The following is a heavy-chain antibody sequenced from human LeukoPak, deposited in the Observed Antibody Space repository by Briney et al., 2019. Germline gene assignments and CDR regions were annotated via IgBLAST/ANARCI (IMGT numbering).Heavy chain of an antibody. CDR1: GFTFSSYG. V-gene: IGHV3-30*18. D-gene: IGHD4-17*01. J-gene: IGHJ6*02. CDR3: AKFLYGDYDYYYGMDV. Sequence: GGSLRLSCAASGFTFSSYGMHWVRQAPGKGLEWVAVISYDGSNKYYADSVKGRFTISRDNSKNTLYLQMNSLRAEDTAVYYCAKFLYGDYDYYYGMDVWGQGTTVTVSS. CDR2: ISYDGSNK.